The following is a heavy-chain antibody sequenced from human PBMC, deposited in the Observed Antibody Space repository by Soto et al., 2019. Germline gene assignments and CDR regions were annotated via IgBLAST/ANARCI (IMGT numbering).Heavy chain of an antibody. V-gene: IGHV3-53*01. J-gene: IGHJ3*02. CDR1: WFTVSSNY. D-gene: IGHD3-22*01. CDR3: AREGYYDSSGAFDI. Sequence: PGGSLRLSCAASWFTVSSNYMSWVRQAPGKGLEWVSVIYSGGSTYYADSVKGRFTISRDNSKNTLYLQMNSLRAEDTAVYYCAREGYYDSSGAFDIWGQGTMVTVSS. CDR2: IYSGGST.